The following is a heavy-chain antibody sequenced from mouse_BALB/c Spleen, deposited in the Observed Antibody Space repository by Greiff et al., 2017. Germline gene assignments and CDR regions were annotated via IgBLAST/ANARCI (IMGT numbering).Heavy chain of an antibody. Sequence: DVKLVESGGGLVQPGGSLKLSCAASGFTFSSYTMSWVRQTPEKRLEWVAYISNGGGSTYYPDTVKGRFTISRDNAKNTLYLQMSSLKSEDTAMYYCARQGYRYDVDYAMDYWGQGTSVTVSS. CDR3: ARQGYRYDVDYAMDY. D-gene: IGHD2-14*01. CDR1: GFTFSSYT. J-gene: IGHJ4*01. V-gene: IGHV5-12-2*01. CDR2: ISNGGGST.